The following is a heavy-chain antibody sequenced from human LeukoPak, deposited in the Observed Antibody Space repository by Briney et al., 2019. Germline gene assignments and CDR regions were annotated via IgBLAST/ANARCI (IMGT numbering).Heavy chain of an antibody. CDR3: ARGGSYLSAFDI. J-gene: IGHJ3*02. CDR1: GFTVSSNY. D-gene: IGHD1-26*01. CDR2: IYSGGST. Sequence: GGSLRLSCAASGFTVSSNYMSWVRQASGKGLGWVSIIYSGGSTFYADSVKGRFTISRDNSKNTLYLQMNSLRAEDTAVYYCARGGSYLSAFDIWGQGTMVTVSS. V-gene: IGHV3-53*01.